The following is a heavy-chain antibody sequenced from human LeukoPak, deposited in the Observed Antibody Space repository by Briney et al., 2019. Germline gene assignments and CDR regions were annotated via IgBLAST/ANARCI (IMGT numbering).Heavy chain of an antibody. J-gene: IGHJ5*02. Sequence: PGGSLRLSCAASGFTFNAYSMGWIRQPPGKGLEWIGYIYYSGYTNYNPSLKSRVTISVDTSKNQFSLKLSSVTAADTAVYYCARGGYYGLGNDFRFDPWGQGTLVTVSS. CDR3: ARGGYYGLGNDFRFDP. D-gene: IGHD3-10*01. CDR1: GFTFNAYS. CDR2: IYYSGYT. V-gene: IGHV4-59*01.